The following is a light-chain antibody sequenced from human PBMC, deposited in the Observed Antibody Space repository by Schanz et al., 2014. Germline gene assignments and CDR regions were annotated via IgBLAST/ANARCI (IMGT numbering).Light chain of an antibody. J-gene: IGLJ1*01. CDR2: DVS. Sequence: QSVLTQPASVSGSPGQWITISCTGTSSDVGGYNYVSWFQQHAGKAPKVMIYDVSNRPSGVSNRFSASKSGNTASLTISGLQTEDEADYYCSSYAGGNNLYVFGTGTKLTVL. V-gene: IGLV2-14*01. CDR1: SSDVGGYNY. CDR3: SSYAGGNNLYV.